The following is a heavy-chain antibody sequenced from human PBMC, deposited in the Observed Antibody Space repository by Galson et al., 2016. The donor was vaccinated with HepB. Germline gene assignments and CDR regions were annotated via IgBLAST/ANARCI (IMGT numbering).Heavy chain of an antibody. J-gene: IGHJ6*02. CDR2: IYHSGRT. V-gene: IGHV4-4*02. D-gene: IGHD2-15*01. CDR1: GDSISSSNW. CDR3: AKRKDMFYGMDV. Sequence: SETLSLTCGVSGDSISSSNWWSWVRQPPGKGLEWIGEIYHSGRTNYNPSLESRVTISLDNSKNQFSLRLSSVTAADTAVYYCAKRKDMFYGMDVWGQGTTVIVSS.